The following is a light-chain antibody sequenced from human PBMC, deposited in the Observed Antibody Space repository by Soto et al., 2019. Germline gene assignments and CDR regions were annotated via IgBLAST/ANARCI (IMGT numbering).Light chain of an antibody. Sequence: DIQMTQSPPTLSASVGGRVTITCRASQSISTSLAWYQQKAGIAPKLLIYQASSLKTGVPSRFSGSGSGTEFTLTISSLQPDDFATYYCQQYNTYRTFGQGTKVEIK. CDR2: QAS. CDR1: QSISTS. J-gene: IGKJ1*01. CDR3: QQYNTYRT. V-gene: IGKV1-5*03.